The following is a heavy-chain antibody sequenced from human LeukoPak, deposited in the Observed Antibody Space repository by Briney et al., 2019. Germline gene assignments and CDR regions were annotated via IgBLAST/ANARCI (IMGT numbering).Heavy chain of an antibody. D-gene: IGHD6-13*01. CDR3: ARVGGAAANY. V-gene: IGHV3-53*01. CDR1: GFTVSDMC. J-gene: IGHJ4*02. Sequence: GGSLRLSCAASGFTVSDMCMSWVRQAPGRGLEWVSVIYKVGTTHYADPVKGRFTISRDNSKNTLFLQMNSLRAEDTAVYYCARVGGAAANYWGQGTLVTVSS. CDR2: IYKVGTT.